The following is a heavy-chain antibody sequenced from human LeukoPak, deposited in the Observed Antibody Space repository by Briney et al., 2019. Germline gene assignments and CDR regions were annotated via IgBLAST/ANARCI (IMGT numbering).Heavy chain of an antibody. D-gene: IGHD6-19*01. CDR2: ISGSGGST. Sequence: PGGSLRLSCAASGFTFSSYAMSWVRQAPGKGLEGVSAISGSGGSTYYADSVKGRFTISRDNSKNTLYLQMNSLRAEDTAVYYCAKLRWLAHGLIDYWGQGTLVTVSS. CDR3: AKLRWLAHGLIDY. CDR1: GFTFSSYA. V-gene: IGHV3-23*01. J-gene: IGHJ4*02.